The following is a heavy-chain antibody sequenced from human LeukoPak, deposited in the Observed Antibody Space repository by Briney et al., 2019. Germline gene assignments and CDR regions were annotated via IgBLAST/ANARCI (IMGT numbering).Heavy chain of an antibody. Sequence: GGSLRLSCAASGFTFSSFAMSWVRQSPGKGLEWVSSIGSGSSTYYADSAKGRFTISRDNSMNTVYLQMNSLRAEDTAVYYCARGRDIVVVLAAFDIWGQGTMVTVSS. CDR2: IGSGSST. CDR3: ARGRDIVVVLAAFDI. D-gene: IGHD2-2*01. J-gene: IGHJ3*02. V-gene: IGHV3-23*01. CDR1: GFTFSSFA.